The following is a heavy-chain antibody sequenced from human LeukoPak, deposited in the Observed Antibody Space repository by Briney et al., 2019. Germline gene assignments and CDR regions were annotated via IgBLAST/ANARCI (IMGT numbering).Heavy chain of an antibody. CDR2: IYYSGST. Sequence: SETLSLTCTVSGGSISSYYWSWIRQPPGKGLEWIGYIYYSGSTNYNPSLKSRVTISVDTSKNQFSLKLSSVTAADTAVYYCARGDGYYYYYMGVWGKGTTVTVSS. D-gene: IGHD2-21*01. CDR1: GGSISSYY. J-gene: IGHJ6*03. CDR3: ARGDGYYYYYMGV. V-gene: IGHV4-59*01.